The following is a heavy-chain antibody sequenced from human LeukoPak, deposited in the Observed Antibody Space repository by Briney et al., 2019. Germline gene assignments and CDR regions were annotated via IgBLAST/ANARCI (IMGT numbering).Heavy chain of an antibody. D-gene: IGHD2/OR15-2a*01. J-gene: IGHJ5*02. V-gene: IGHV4-59*01. CDR1: GGSISSYY. Sequence: SETLSLTCTVSGGSISSYYWSWIRQPPGKGLEWIGYIYYSGSTNYNPSLKSRVTISVDTSKNQFSLKLSSVTAADTAVYYCARESMTFNWFDPWGQGTLVTVSS. CDR3: ARESMTFNWFDP. CDR2: IYYSGST.